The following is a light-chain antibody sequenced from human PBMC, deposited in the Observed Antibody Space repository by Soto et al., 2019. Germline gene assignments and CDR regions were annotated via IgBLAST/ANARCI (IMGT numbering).Light chain of an antibody. V-gene: IGLV2-8*01. CDR1: SSDVGAYDY. CDR3: SSYAGNHIV. Sequence: QSSLTQPPSASGSPGQSVAISCPGTSSDVGAYDYVSWYQQHPGKAPKLLIYDVNKRPSGVPDRFSGSKSGNTASLTVSGLQAEDEADYYCSSYAGNHIVFGTWTKVTVL. CDR2: DVN. J-gene: IGLJ1*01.